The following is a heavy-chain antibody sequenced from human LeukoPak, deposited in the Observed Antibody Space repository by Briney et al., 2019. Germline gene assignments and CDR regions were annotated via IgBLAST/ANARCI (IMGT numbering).Heavy chain of an antibody. CDR2: ISGSGGST. CDR1: GFTFSSYA. D-gene: IGHD6-13*01. CDR3: ARSVIAAAARLVY. Sequence: GGSLRLSCAASGFTFSSYAMSWVRQAPGKGLEWVSAISGSGGSTYYADSVKGRFTISRDNSKNTLYLQMSSLRAEDTAVYYCARSVIAAAARLVYWGQGTLVTVSS. V-gene: IGHV3-23*01. J-gene: IGHJ4*02.